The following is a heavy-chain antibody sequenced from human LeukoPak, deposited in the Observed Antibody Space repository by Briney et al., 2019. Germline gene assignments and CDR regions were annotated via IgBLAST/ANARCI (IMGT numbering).Heavy chain of an antibody. J-gene: IGHJ4*02. CDR2: VWYDGSNQ. D-gene: IGHD2-21*02. CDR1: GFPFSGSG. CDR3: AKDKDTPATAQPQRGYFES. Sequence: GSSLRLSCAASGFPFSGSGMHWVRQAPGKGLEWVAIVWYDGSNQCYADSVKGRFTISRDNSKNTVDLQMNSLRVEDTAVYFCAKDKDTPATAQPQRGYFESWGQGTLVTVSA. V-gene: IGHV3-33*06.